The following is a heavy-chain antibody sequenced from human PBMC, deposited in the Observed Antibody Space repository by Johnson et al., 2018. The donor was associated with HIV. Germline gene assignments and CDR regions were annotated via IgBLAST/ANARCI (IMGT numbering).Heavy chain of an antibody. Sequence: QVQLVESGGGVVQPGRSLRLSCAASGFTFSSYAMHWVRQAPGKGLEWVAVISYDGINKYYADSVKGRFTISRDNSKKTLYLQMNSLRPEDTAVYYCAREVYAHDAVEIWGQGTMVTVSS. CDR2: ISYDGINK. J-gene: IGHJ3*02. D-gene: IGHD3-16*01. CDR1: GFTFSSYA. CDR3: AREVYAHDAVEI. V-gene: IGHV3-30-3*01.